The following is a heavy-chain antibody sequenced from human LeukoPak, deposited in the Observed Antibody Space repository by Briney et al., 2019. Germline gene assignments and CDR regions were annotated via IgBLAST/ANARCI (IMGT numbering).Heavy chain of an antibody. Sequence: GRSLRLSCAASGFTFSSYAMHWVRQAPGKGLEWVAVISYDGSNKYYADSVKGRFTISRNNSKNTLYLQMNSLRAEDTAVYYCARGSGGRGAYYYYGMDVWGKGTTVTVSS. V-gene: IGHV3-30*04. CDR1: GFTFSSYA. D-gene: IGHD2-15*01. CDR3: ARGSGGRGAYYYYGMDV. J-gene: IGHJ6*04. CDR2: ISYDGSNK.